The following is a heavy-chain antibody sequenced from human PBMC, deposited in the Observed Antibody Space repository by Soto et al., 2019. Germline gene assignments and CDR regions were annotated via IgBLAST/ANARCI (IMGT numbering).Heavy chain of an antibody. Sequence: CGGKSSDVGDYRSLIRQPPGKGLEWIGYIYYSGSTYYNPSLKSRVTISVDTSKNQFSLKLSSVTAADTAVYYCTRQGLHYYYYGMDVWGQGTTVTVSS. V-gene: IGHV4-30-4*01. J-gene: IGHJ6*02. CDR1: GGKSSDVGDY. CDR3: TRQGLHYYYYGMDV. CDR2: IYYSGST.